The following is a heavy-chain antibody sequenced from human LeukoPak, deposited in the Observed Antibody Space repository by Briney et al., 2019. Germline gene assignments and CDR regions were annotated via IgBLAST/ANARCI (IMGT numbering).Heavy chain of an antibody. CDR1: GFTFSSYG. J-gene: IGHJ4*02. Sequence: GGSLRLSCAASGFTFSSYGMSWVRQAPGKGLEGVANIKQDESEKYYVDSVKGRFTISRDNAKNSLYLQMNSLRAEDTAVYYCARVEDYDILTGFDYWGQGTLVTVSS. CDR2: IKQDESEK. V-gene: IGHV3-7*01. D-gene: IGHD3-9*01. CDR3: ARVEDYDILTGFDY.